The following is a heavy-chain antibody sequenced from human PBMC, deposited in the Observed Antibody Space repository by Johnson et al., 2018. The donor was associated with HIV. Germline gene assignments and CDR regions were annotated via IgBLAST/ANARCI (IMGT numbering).Heavy chain of an antibody. Sequence: QVQLVESGGGVVQPGRSLRLSCAASGFTFSSYGMHWVRQAPGKGLEWVAVISYDESNKHYADSVKGRFTISRDNAKNSLYLQMNSLRPEDTALYYCVKEDSSGYYYGMGAFDFWGQGTMVTVSS. J-gene: IGHJ3*01. CDR3: VKEDSSGYYYGMGAFDF. CDR1: GFTFSSYG. D-gene: IGHD3-22*01. V-gene: IGHV3-30*18. CDR2: ISYDESNK.